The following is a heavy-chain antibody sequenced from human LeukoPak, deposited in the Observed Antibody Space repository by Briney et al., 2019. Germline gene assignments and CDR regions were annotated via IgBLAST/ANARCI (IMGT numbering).Heavy chain of an antibody. CDR2: INHSGST. D-gene: IGHD6-6*01. V-gene: IGHV4-34*01. J-gene: IGHJ4*02. Sequence: SETLSLTCAVYGGSFSGYYWSWIRQPPGKGLEWIGEINHSGSTNYNPSLKSRVTISIDKSKNQFSLKLTSVTAADTAVYYCARGVGSIAGAYWGQGTLVTVSS. CDR1: GGSFSGYY. CDR3: ARGVGSIAGAY.